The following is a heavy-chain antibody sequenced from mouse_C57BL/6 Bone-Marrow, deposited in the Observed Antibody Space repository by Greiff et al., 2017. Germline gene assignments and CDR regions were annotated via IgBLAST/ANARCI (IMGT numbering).Heavy chain of an antibody. J-gene: IGHJ3*01. CDR3: AREKGNYDYDGAN. V-gene: IGHV1-50*01. Sequence: VQLQQPGAELVKPGASVKLSCKASGYTFTSYWMPWVHPRPGQGLEWIGELDPSDSYPNYNQKFKGKATLTVDTASSTAYMQRSSLTSEDSAVYYGAREKGNYDYDGANWGQGTLVTVSA. CDR2: LDPSDSYP. CDR1: GYTFTSYW. D-gene: IGHD2-4*01.